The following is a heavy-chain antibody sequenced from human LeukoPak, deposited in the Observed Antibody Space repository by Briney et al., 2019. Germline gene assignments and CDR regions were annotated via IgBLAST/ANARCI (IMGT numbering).Heavy chain of an antibody. D-gene: IGHD4-17*01. J-gene: IGHJ2*01. CDR3: AKDRGDYGDYGYFDL. CDR2: ISWNSGSI. CDR1: GFTFDDYA. V-gene: IGHV3-9*01. Sequence: GRSLRLSCAASGFTFDDYAMHWVRQAPGKGLEWVSGISWNSGSIGYADSVRGRFTISRDNAKNSLYLQMNSLRAEDTALYYCAKDRGDYGDYGYFDLWGRGTLVTVSS.